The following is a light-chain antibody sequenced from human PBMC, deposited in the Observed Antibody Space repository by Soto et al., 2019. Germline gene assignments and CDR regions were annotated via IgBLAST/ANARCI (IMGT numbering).Light chain of an antibody. J-gene: IGKJ1*01. CDR1: QSVSSN. CDR3: QQYNNWRQT. V-gene: IGKV3-15*01. Sequence: EIVMTQSPATLSVSPGERATLSCRASQSVSSNLAWYQQKPGQAPRLLLYGASARATGVPARFSGSGSGTQFTLTISSLQSEEFAVYYCQQYNNWRQTVGQGTKVDIK. CDR2: GAS.